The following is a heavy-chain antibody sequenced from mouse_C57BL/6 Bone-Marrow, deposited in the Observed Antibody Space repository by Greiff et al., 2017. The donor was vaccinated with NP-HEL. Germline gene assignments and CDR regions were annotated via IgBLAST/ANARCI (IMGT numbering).Heavy chain of an antibody. J-gene: IGHJ2*01. CDR2: IDPSDSYT. V-gene: IGHV1-50*01. D-gene: IGHD1-1*01. CDR1: GYTFTSYW. CDR3: ARYDTTVVASYYFDY. Sequence: QVQLQQPGAELVKPGASVKLSCKASGYTFTSYWMQWVKQRPGQGLEWIGEIDPSDSYTNYNQKFKGKATLTVDTSSSTAYMQLSSLTSEDSAVYYCARYDTTVVASYYFDYWGQGTTLTVSS.